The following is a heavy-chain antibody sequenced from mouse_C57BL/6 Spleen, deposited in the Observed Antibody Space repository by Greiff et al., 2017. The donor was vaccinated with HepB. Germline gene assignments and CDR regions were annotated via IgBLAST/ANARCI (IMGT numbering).Heavy chain of an antibody. V-gene: IGHV1-82*01. CDR2: IYPGDGDT. CDR1: GYAFSSSW. Sequence: VQLQESGPELVKPGASVKISCKASGYAFSSSWMNWVKQRPGKGLEWIGRIYPGDGDTNYNGKFKGKATLTADKSSSTAYMQLSSLTSEDSAVYFCAIYDYDEGFAYWGQGTLVTVSA. J-gene: IGHJ3*01. D-gene: IGHD2-4*01. CDR3: AIYDYDEGFAY.